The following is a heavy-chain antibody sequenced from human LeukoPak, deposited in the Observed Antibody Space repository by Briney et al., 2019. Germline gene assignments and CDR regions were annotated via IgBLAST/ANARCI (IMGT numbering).Heavy chain of an antibody. V-gene: IGHV3-33*01. Sequence: PGGSLRLSCAASGFTFSSYGMHWVRQAPGKGLEWVAVIWYDGSNKYYADSVKGRFTISRDNSKNTLYLQMNSLRAEDTAVYYCARGVWFGEGGYFDYWGQGTLVTVSS. D-gene: IGHD3-10*01. CDR3: ARGVWFGEGGYFDY. CDR1: GFTFSSYG. CDR2: IWYDGSNK. J-gene: IGHJ4*02.